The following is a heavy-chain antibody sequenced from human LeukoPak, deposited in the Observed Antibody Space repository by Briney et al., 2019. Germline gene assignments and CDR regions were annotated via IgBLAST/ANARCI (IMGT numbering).Heavy chain of an antibody. CDR1: GFSFNNYA. Sequence: GGSLRLSCVASGFSFNNYAMNWVRQAPGKGLEWVSLIIGSSGTTFYADSVKGRYTISRDKSKSTLYLQMNSLRAEDTAVYYCAKGAYDYIEIAYFDYWGQGSLVTVSS. J-gene: IGHJ4*02. CDR3: AKGAYDYIEIAYFDY. CDR2: IIGSSGTT. D-gene: IGHD5-12*01. V-gene: IGHV3-23*01.